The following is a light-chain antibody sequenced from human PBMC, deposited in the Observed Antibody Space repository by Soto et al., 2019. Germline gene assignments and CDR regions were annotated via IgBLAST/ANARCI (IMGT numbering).Light chain of an antibody. J-gene: IGKJ2*01. Sequence: EIVLTQSPGTLSLSPGERATLSCRASQSVSNNYLAWYQQKPGQAPRLLIYGASNRATGIPDRFSGSGSGTDFTLTLSNLQSEDFALYYCQHYFHWPYTFGQGTKLEIK. V-gene: IGKV3-20*01. CDR1: QSVSNNY. CDR3: QHYFHWPYT. CDR2: GAS.